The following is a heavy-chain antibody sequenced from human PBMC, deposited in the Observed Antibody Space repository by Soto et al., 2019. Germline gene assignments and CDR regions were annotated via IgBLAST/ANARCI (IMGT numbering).Heavy chain of an antibody. CDR1: GYTFTSYY. Sequence: ASVKVSCKASGYTFTSYYMHWVRQAPGQGLEWMGIINPSGGSTSYAQKFQGRVTMTRDTSTSTVYMELSSLSSVTAADTAVYYCAAHLKTTMTVYWYFDLWGRGTLVTVSS. CDR3: AAHLKTTMTVYWYFDL. D-gene: IGHD4-17*01. CDR2: INPSGGST. V-gene: IGHV1-46*01. J-gene: IGHJ2*01.